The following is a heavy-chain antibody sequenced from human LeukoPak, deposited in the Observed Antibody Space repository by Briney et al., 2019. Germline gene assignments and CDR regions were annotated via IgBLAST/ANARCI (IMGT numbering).Heavy chain of an antibody. V-gene: IGHV3-11*01. J-gene: IGHJ3*02. CDR1: GFTFSDYY. CDR2: ISSSGSTI. CDR3: ARGDYYDSSGYYPGAFDI. Sequence: GGSLRLSCAASGFTFSDYYMSWIRQAPGKGLEWVSYISSSGSTIYYADSVKGRFTISRDNAKNSLYLQMNSLRAEDMAVCYCARGDYYDSSGYYPGAFDIWGQGTMVTVSS. D-gene: IGHD3-22*01.